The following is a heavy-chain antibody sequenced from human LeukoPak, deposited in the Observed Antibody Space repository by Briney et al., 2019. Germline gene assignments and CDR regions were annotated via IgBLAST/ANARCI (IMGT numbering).Heavy chain of an antibody. CDR3: ARESGDFVKFDF. J-gene: IGHJ4*02. Sequence: SQTLSLTCAISGDSVSSNSAAWNWIRQSPSRGLEWLGRTYYRSKWYNEYAISVESRITINPDTSKNQFSLQLSFVTPEDTAVYYCARESGDFVKFDFWGQGTLVTVST. D-gene: IGHD1-26*01. CDR2: TYYRSKWYN. CDR1: GDSVSSNSAA. V-gene: IGHV6-1*01.